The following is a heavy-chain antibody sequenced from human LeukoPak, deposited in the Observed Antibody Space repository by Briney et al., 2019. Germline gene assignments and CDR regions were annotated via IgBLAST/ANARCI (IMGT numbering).Heavy chain of an antibody. CDR1: GFTFSDYY. CDR3: AKGRDFGVVIESYMDV. D-gene: IGHD3-3*01. Sequence: GGSLRLSCAASGFTFSDYYMSWIRQAPGKGLEWVSYISSSGSTIYYADSVKGRFTISRDNAKNSLYLQMNSLRAEDTAVYYCAKGRDFGVVIESYMDVWGKGTTVTVSS. J-gene: IGHJ6*03. CDR2: ISSSGSTI. V-gene: IGHV3-11*04.